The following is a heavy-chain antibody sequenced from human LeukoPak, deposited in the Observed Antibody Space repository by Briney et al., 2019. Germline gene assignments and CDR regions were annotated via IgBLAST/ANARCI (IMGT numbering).Heavy chain of an antibody. J-gene: IGHJ3*02. CDR2: INTSGGHT. CDR3: ARGLERLDSNNYLSFAFDI. D-gene: IGHD4-11*01. CDR1: GYTFTDYY. V-gene: IGHV1-46*01. Sequence: ASVTVSFKASGYTFTDYYMHWVRQAPGQGREWMGIINTSGGHTNYAQKFQGRVSMTRDTSTGTLYMDLSSLRFEDTAVYYCARGLERLDSNNYLSFAFDIWGQGTMVTVS.